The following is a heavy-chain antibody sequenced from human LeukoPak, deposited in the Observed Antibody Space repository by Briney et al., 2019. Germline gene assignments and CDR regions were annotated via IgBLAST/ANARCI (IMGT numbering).Heavy chain of an antibody. Sequence: SVKVSCKASGGTFSSYAISWVRQAPGQGLEWMGRIIPILGIANYAQKFQGRVTITADKSTSTAYMELSSLRSEDTAVYYCARDRVRFLEWFSDAFDIWGQGTMVTVSS. V-gene: IGHV1-69*04. CDR2: IIPILGIA. CDR3: ARDRVRFLEWFSDAFDI. CDR1: GGTFSSYA. D-gene: IGHD3-3*01. J-gene: IGHJ3*02.